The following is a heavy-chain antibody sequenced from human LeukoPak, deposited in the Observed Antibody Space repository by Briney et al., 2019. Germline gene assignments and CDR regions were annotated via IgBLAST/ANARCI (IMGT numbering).Heavy chain of an antibody. CDR1: GYTFTDYY. CDR3: AREGPIVGATHLVDY. CDR2: INPNSGGT. V-gene: IGHV1-2*02. D-gene: IGHD1-26*01. Sequence: ASVKVSCKASGYTFTDYYVHWVRQAPEQGLEWMGWINPNSGGTNYAQKFQGRVTMTRDTSISTAYMELSRLRSDDTAVYYCAREGPIVGATHLVDYWGQGTLVTVSS. J-gene: IGHJ4*02.